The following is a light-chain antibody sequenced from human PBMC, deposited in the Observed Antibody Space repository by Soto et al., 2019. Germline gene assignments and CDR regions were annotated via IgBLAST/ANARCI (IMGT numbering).Light chain of an antibody. CDR2: DVS. CDR3: SSYTSSSTQV. J-gene: IGLJ1*01. V-gene: IGLV2-14*01. Sequence: QSVLTQPASVSGSPGQSITVSCTGTSSDIGAYNYVSWYQQRPGKAPKLMIYDVSNRPSGVSNRFSGSKSGNTASLTISGLQAEDEADYYCSSYTSSSTQVFGTGTKLTVL. CDR1: SSDIGAYNY.